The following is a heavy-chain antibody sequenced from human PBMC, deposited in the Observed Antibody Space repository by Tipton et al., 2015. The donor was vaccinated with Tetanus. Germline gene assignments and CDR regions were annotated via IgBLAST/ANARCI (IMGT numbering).Heavy chain of an antibody. D-gene: IGHD3-3*01. V-gene: IGHV1-18*01. CDR3: ARGYYDFWSGYSVHYYYYYGTDV. CDR2: ISAYNGNT. CDR1: GYTFTSYG. Sequence: QVQLVQSGAEVKKPGASVKVSCKASGYTFTSYGISWVRQAPGQGLEWMGWISAYNGNTNYAQKLQGRVTMTTDTSTSTAYIEVGGLRSDDTAVYYCARGYYDFWSGYSVHYYYYYGTDVWGQGTTVTVSS. J-gene: IGHJ6*02.